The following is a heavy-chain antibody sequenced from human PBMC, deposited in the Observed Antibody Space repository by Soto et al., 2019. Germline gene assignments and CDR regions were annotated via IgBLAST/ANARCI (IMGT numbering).Heavy chain of an antibody. CDR2: TYYRSKWYN. D-gene: IGHD6-13*01. Sequence: PSQTLSLTCAISGDSVFSNSAAWNWIRQSPSRGLEWLGRTYYRSKWYNDYAVSVKSRITINPDTSKNHFSLQLKSMTPEDTAVYYCAREGVRQQLAYYFDYGGQGTLVTVSS. CDR3: AREGVRQQLAYYFDY. CDR1: GDSVFSNSAA. V-gene: IGHV6-1*01. J-gene: IGHJ4*02.